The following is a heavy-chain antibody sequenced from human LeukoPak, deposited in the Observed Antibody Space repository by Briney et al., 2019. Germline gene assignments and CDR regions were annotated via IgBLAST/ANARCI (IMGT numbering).Heavy chain of an antibody. CDR3: ARGRYDFWSGYYYYLDY. CDR2: INHSGST. V-gene: IGHV4-34*01. J-gene: IGHJ4*02. CDR1: GGSFSGYY. D-gene: IGHD3-3*01. Sequence: SETLSLTCAVYGGSFSGYYWSWIRQPPGKGLEWIGEINHSGSTNYNPSLKSRVTISVDTSKNQFSLKLSSVTAADTAVYYCARGRYDFWSGYYYYLDYWGQGTLVTVSS.